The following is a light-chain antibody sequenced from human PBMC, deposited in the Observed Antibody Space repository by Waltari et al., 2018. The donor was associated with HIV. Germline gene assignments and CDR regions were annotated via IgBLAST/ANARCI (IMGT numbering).Light chain of an antibody. J-gene: IGLJ2*01. CDR3: SSYTSSSSVL. V-gene: IGLV2-14*01. CDR2: EVT. Sequence: QSALTQPASVSGSPGQSITISCTGTSSDVGGYNYVSWYQLHPGKAPKLMIFEVTNRPSGASNRFSGSKSGYTASLTISVLQAEDEADYYCSSYTSSSSVLFGGGTKLTVL. CDR1: SSDVGGYNY.